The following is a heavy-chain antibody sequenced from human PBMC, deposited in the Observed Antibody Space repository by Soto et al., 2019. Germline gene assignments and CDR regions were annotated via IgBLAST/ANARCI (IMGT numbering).Heavy chain of an antibody. Sequence: GESLKISCTASGYAFISYWIAWVRQVPGKGLEWMGIIYPGDSDTRYSPSFQGQVTISVDKSITTAYLQWSSLKASDTAVYYCARGPILPGAASWLDSWGQGTVVTAPQ. CDR2: IYPGDSDT. D-gene: IGHD1-26*01. J-gene: IGHJ5*01. V-gene: IGHV5-51*01. CDR3: ARGPILPGAASWLDS. CDR1: GYAFISYW.